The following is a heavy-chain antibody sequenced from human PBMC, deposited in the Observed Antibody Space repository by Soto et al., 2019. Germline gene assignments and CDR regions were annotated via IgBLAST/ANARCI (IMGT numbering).Heavy chain of an antibody. D-gene: IGHD2-2*01. Sequence: GGSLRLSCAASGFTFSSYGMHWVRQAPGKGLEWVAVISYDGSNKYYADSVKGRFTISRDNSKNTLYLQMNSLRAEDTAVYYCAKDTRKYCSSTSCPYGMDVWGQGTTVTVSS. CDR1: GFTFSSYG. CDR3: AKDTRKYCSSTSCPYGMDV. CDR2: ISYDGSNK. J-gene: IGHJ6*02. V-gene: IGHV3-30*18.